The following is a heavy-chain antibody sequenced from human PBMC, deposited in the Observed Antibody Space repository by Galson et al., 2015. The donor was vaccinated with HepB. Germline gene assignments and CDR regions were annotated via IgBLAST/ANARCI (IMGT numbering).Heavy chain of an antibody. Sequence: SVKVSCKASGYTFTSYYMHWVRQAPGQGLEWMGIINPSGGSTSYAQKFQGRVTMTRDTSTSTVYMELSSLRSEDTAVYYCATNAGWELLLSEIRGVVMPDYWGQGTLVTVSS. D-gene: IGHD1-26*01. V-gene: IGHV1-46*01. J-gene: IGHJ4*02. CDR1: GYTFTSYY. CDR3: ATNAGWELLLSEIRGVVMPDY. CDR2: INPSGGST.